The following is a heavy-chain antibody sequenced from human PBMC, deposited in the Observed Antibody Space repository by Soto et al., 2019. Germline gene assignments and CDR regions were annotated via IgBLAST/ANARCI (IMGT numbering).Heavy chain of an antibody. D-gene: IGHD6-19*01. CDR3: AKEEGYSSGWTEVDY. V-gene: IGHV3-23*01. Sequence: EVQLLESGGGLVQPGGSLRLSCAASGFTFSSYAMSWVRQAPGKGLEWVSAISGSGVSTYYADSVKGRFTISRDNSKNTLYLQMHSLRAEDTAVYYCAKEEGYSSGWTEVDYWGQGTLVTVSS. CDR1: GFTFSSYA. CDR2: ISGSGVST. J-gene: IGHJ4*02.